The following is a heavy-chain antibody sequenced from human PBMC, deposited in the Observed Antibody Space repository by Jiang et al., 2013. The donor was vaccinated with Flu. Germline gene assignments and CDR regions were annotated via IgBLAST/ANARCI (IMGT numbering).Heavy chain of an antibody. V-gene: IGHV2-5*02. Sequence: LALIYWDDDKRYSPSLKSRLTITKDTSKNQVVLTMTNMDPVDTATYYCAHTPITIIRGTRVGRAFDIWGQGTMVTVSS. J-gene: IGHJ3*02. D-gene: IGHD3-10*01. CDR3: AHTPITIIRGTRVGRAFDI. CDR2: IYWDDDK.